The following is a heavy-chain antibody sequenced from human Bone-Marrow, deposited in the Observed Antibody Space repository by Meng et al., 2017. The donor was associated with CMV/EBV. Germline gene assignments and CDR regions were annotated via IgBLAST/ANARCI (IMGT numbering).Heavy chain of an antibody. CDR3: AKEVDCSSTSCPSLDY. CDR2: IWYNGSNK. Sequence: GFTFSSYGMHWIRQAPGKGLEWVAVIWYNGSNKYYADSVKGRFTMSRDNSKNTLYLEMNSLRAEDTAVYYCAKEVDCSSTSCPSLDYWGQGTLVTVSS. J-gene: IGHJ4*02. V-gene: IGHV3-33*06. CDR1: GFTFSSYG. D-gene: IGHD2-2*01.